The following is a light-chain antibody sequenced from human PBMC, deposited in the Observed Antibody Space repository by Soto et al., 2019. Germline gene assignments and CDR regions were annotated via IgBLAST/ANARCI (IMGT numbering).Light chain of an antibody. Sequence: QSALTQPASVSGSPGQSITISCTGTSSDVGSYNLVSWYQQHPGKAPKLMIYEGSKRPSWVSNRFSGSKSGNTASLTISGLQAEDEADYYGCAYAGRWVFGGGTKLTVL. J-gene: IGLJ2*01. CDR2: EGS. CDR1: SSDVGSYNL. CDR3: CAYAGRWV. V-gene: IGLV2-23*01.